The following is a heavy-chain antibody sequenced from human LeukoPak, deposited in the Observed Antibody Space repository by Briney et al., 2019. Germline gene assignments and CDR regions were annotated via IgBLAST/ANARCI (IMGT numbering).Heavy chain of an antibody. CDR1: GGSFSGYY. V-gene: IGHV4-34*01. Sequence: SETLSLTCGVSGGSFSGYYWNWIRQPPGEGLEWIGEINHSGSTNYNRALQSRVTISVDTSQKQFSPRLSSVTAADTAVYYCARGRYLTTGGGAAAGSLDYWGQGTLVTVSS. D-gene: IGHD6-13*01. CDR2: INHSGST. CDR3: ARGRYLTTGGGAAAGSLDY. J-gene: IGHJ4*02.